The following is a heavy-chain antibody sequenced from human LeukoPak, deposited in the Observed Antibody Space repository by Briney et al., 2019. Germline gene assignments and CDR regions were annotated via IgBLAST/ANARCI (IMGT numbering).Heavy chain of an antibody. CDR2: INSDGSST. V-gene: IGHV3-74*01. CDR3: ARDPRTGYFDY. CDR1: GFTFSSYW. J-gene: IGHJ4*02. Sequence: GGSLRLSCAASGFTFSSYWMHCVRQAPGKGLVWVSRINSDGSSTSYADSVKGRFTISRDNAKNTLYLQMNSLRAEDTAVYYCARDPRTGYFDYWGQGTLVTVSS. D-gene: IGHD1-14*01.